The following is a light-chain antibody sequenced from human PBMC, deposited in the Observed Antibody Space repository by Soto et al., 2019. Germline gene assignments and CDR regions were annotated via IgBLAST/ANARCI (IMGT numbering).Light chain of an antibody. Sequence: DIQMTQSPATLSASVGDIVTITCRASHAISSHLAWYQQKPGKAPKLLVYVASTLQSGVPSRFSGSGSGTDFSLSINSLQPEDFATYYCQQLNSYRLTFGGGTKVDI. CDR3: QQLNSYRLT. CDR2: VAS. J-gene: IGKJ4*01. CDR1: HAISSH. V-gene: IGKV1-9*01.